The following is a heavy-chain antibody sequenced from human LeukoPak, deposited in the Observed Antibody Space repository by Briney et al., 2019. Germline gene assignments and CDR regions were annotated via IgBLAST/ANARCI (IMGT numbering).Heavy chain of an antibody. CDR1: GGSISSSSYY. V-gene: IGHV4-39*01. Sequence: SETLSLTCTVSGGSISSSSYYWGWIRQPPGKGLEWIGSIYYSGSTCYNPSLKSRVTISVDTSKNQFSLKLSSVTAADTAVYYCEGVVVPAAMDYYYYMDVWGKGTTVTVSS. J-gene: IGHJ6*03. D-gene: IGHD2-2*01. CDR2: IYYSGST. CDR3: EGVVVPAAMDYYYYMDV.